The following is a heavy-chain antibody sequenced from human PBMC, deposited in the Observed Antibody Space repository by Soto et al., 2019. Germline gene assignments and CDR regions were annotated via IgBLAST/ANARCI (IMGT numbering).Heavy chain of an antibody. Sequence: QVQLVESGGGVVQPGRSLRLSCAASGFTFSNFPMHWVRQAPGKGLEWVAVISYGGINNYYADSVKGRFTISRDDSKNTVYLQMNGLRPEDTAVYFCARTTVVSRTPDFDYWGQGTLVTVSS. D-gene: IGHD4-4*01. CDR2: ISYGGINN. J-gene: IGHJ4*02. CDR1: GFTFSNFP. V-gene: IGHV3-30-3*01. CDR3: ARTTVVSRTPDFDY.